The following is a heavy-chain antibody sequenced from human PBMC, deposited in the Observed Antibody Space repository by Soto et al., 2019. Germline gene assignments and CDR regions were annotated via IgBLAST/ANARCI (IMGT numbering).Heavy chain of an antibody. V-gene: IGHV4-39*01. CDR3: ARQMELRDSFIYVSYYEIDI. CDR2: IYYSGST. CDR1: GGSISSSSYY. Sequence: SETLSLTCTVSGGSISSSSYYWGWIRQPPGKGLEWIGSIYYSGSTYYNPSLKSRVTISVDTSKNQFSLKLSSVTAADTAVYYCARQMELRDSFIYVSYYEIDIWGQRATVTVSS. D-gene: IGHD1-7*01. J-gene: IGHJ6*02.